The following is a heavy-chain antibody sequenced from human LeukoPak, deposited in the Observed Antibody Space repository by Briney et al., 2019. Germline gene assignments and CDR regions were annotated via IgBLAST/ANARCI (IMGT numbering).Heavy chain of an antibody. CDR1: GGSINSYY. V-gene: IGHV4-59*01. CDR2: VFYTGSS. J-gene: IGHJ6*02. D-gene: IGHD2-2*01. Sequence: SETLSLTCTVSGGSINSYYWSWVRQPPGKGLEWVGHVFYTGSSDYNPSLKRRVTISVDTSKNQFSLKLSSVTAADTAVYYCARGVGYCSSTSCSPYYYGMDVWGQGTTVTVSS. CDR3: ARGVGYCSSTSCSPYYYGMDV.